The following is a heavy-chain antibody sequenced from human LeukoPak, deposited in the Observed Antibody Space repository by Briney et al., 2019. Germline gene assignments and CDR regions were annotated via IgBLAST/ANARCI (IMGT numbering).Heavy chain of an antibody. CDR2: ISYDGSNK. CDR3: AKGFGELWDFDY. J-gene: IGHJ4*02. D-gene: IGHD3-16*01. V-gene: IGHV3-30*18. CDR1: GFTFSSYG. Sequence: QPGRSLRLSCAASGFTFSSYGMHWVRQAPGKGLEWVAVISYDGSNKYYADSVKGRFTISRDNSKNTLYLQMNSLRAEDTAVYYCAKGFGELWDFDYWGQGTLVTVSS.